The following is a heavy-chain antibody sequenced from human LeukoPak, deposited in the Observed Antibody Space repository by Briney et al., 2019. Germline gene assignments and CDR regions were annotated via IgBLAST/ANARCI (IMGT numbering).Heavy chain of an antibody. D-gene: IGHD1-26*01. CDR2: IYYSGST. V-gene: IGHV4-61*01. Sequence: SPSETLSLTCTVSGGSISSSSYYWSWIRQPPGEGLEWIGYIYYSGSTNYNPSLKSRVTISVDTSKNQFSLKLSSVTAADTAVYYCAREPYSGSYFDYWGQGTLVTVSS. CDR1: GGSISSSSYY. J-gene: IGHJ4*02. CDR3: AREPYSGSYFDY.